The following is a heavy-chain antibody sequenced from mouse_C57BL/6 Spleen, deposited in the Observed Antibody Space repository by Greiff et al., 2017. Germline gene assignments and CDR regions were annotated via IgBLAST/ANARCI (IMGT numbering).Heavy chain of an antibody. V-gene: IGHV2-4*01. J-gene: IGHJ3*01. CDR3: AKSGGYDCDGDWVAY. CDR1: GFSLTSYG. CDR2: IWSGGST. D-gene: IGHD2-4*01. Sequence: QVQLQQSGPGLVQPSQSLSITCTASGFSLTSYGVHWVRQPPGKGLEWLGVIWSGGSTDYNAAFISRLSISKDNPERQVFFKMKSLRAEDTAIYDCAKSGGYDCDGDWVAYWGQGAMVTVSA.